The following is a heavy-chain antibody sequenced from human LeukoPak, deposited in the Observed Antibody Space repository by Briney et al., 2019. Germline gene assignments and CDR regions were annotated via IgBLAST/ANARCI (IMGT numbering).Heavy chain of an antibody. J-gene: IGHJ3*02. V-gene: IGHV4-59*01. CDR3: AGWSSDAFDI. Sequence: KSSETLSLTCTVSGGSISSYYWSWIRQPPGKGLEWIGYIYYSGSTNYNPSLKSRVTISVDTSKNQFSLKLSSVTAADTAVYYCAGWSSDAFDIWGQGTMVTVSS. CDR2: IYYSGST. D-gene: IGHD2-15*01. CDR1: GGSISSYY.